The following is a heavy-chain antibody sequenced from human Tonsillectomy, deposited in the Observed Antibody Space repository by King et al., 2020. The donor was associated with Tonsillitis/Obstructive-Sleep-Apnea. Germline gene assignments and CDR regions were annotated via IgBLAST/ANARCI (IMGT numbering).Heavy chain of an antibody. J-gene: IGHJ3*02. Sequence: VQLVESGGGVGQPGGSLRLSCAASGFTFSSYCMHWGRQAPGKGREWGAVLWYDGRNKYYADSVKGRFTISRENSKNTLYMQMKRLRAEDTAVYYCARDFDSSGYLYAFDIWGQGTMVTVSS. CDR2: LWYDGRNK. CDR3: ARDFDSSGYLYAFDI. D-gene: IGHD3-22*01. V-gene: IGHV3-33*01. CDR1: GFTFSSYC.